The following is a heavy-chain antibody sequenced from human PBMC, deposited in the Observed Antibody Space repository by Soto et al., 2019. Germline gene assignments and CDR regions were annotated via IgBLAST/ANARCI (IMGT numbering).Heavy chain of an antibody. CDR1: GYTFTSYD. J-gene: IGHJ5*02. V-gene: IGHV1-8*01. CDR3: ARGSRYCSGGSCYGYWFDP. D-gene: IGHD2-15*01. Sequence: QVQLVQSGAEVKKPGASVKVSCKASGYTFTSYDINWVRQATGQGLEWMGWMNPNSGNTGYAQKFQGRVTMTRNTSISTAYMELSSLRSEDTAVYYCARGSRYCSGGSCYGYWFDPWGQGTLVTVSS. CDR2: MNPNSGNT.